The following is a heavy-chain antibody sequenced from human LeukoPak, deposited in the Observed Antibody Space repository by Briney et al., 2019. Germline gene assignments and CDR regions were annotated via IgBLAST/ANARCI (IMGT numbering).Heavy chain of an antibody. D-gene: IGHD6-19*01. J-gene: IGHJ4*02. CDR1: GFTFSSNY. CDR2: IYSGGST. V-gene: IGHV3-66*02. Sequence: PGGSLRLSCAASGFTFSSNYMSWVRQAPGKGLEWVSVIYSGGSTYYADSVKGRFTISRDNSKNTLYLQMSSLSAEDTAVYYCAREAVAGTFDYWGQGTLVTVSS. CDR3: AREAVAGTFDY.